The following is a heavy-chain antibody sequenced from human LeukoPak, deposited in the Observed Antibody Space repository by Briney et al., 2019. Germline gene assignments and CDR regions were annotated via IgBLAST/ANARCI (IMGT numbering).Heavy chain of an antibody. CDR1: GFTFSSSP. CDR2: IFSTSSSI. V-gene: IGHV3-48*02. J-gene: IGHJ2*01. CDR3: ARVPAYCAGDCRFFDL. Sequence: GSLRLSSAASGFTFSSSPMNWVRQAPGRGLEWVSYIFSTSSSIYYADSVKGRFTISRDNAKNSLYLQMNSLRDEDTAVYYCARVPAYCAGDCRFFDLWGRGTLVTVSS. D-gene: IGHD2-21*02.